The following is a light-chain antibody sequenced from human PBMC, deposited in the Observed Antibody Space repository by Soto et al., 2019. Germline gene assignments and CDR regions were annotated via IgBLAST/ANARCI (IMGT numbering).Light chain of an antibody. J-gene: IGKJ4*01. V-gene: IGKV3-15*01. Sequence: EILMTQSPATPSVSPGERATLSCRASQSVSSNLAWYQQKPGQAPRLLIYGASTRATGIPARFSGSGSGTEFTLTISSLQSEDFAVYYCQQYNNWPPLTFGGGTKVDIK. CDR2: GAS. CDR3: QQYNNWPPLT. CDR1: QSVSSN.